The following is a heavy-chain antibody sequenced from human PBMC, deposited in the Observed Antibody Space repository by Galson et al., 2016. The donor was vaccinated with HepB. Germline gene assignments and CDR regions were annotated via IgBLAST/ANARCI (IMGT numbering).Heavy chain of an antibody. V-gene: IGHV3-15*01. J-gene: IGHJ4*02. CDR1: GFTFSNAW. D-gene: IGHD4-17*01. CDR3: TTYGDYDGGDY. CDR2: IKSENDGGTT. Sequence: SLRLSCAASGFTFSNAWMNWVRQTPGKGLEWIGRIKSENDGGTTDNAAPVKGRFTISRDDSKTTVYVQMNSLKTEDTAVYYCTTYGDYDGGDYWGQGTLVTVSS.